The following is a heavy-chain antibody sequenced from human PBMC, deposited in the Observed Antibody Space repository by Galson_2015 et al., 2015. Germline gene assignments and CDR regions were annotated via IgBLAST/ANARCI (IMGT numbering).Heavy chain of an antibody. CDR1: GFTFSSSA. Sequence: SLRLSCAASGFTFSSSAMSWVRQAPGKGPEWVSAMTGGGGYTYYADSVKGRFTISGDNSKNTLYLQMNSLRAEDTAVYYCAKGRGYYWGQGTLVTVSS. J-gene: IGHJ4*02. V-gene: IGHV3-23*01. CDR2: MTGGGGYT. CDR3: AKGRGYY.